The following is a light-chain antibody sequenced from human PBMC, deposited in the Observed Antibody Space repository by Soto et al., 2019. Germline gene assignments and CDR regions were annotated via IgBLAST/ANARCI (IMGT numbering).Light chain of an antibody. V-gene: IGKV3-20*01. CDR3: QQYGSLPWT. Sequence: EIVLTQSPGTLSLSPGERATLSCRASQSVSSSYLAWYQQRPGQAPRLLIFDASTRATGIPERFSGSGSGTDFSLIISRLEPEDFAVYHCQQYGSLPWTFGQGTKVDIK. CDR1: QSVSSSY. CDR2: DAS. J-gene: IGKJ1*01.